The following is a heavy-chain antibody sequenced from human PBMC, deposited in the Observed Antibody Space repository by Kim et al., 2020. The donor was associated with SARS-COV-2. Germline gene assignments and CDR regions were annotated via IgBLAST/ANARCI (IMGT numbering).Heavy chain of an antibody. V-gene: IGHV4-31*03. CDR1: GGSISSGGYY. CDR3: ARDFRQYSSGWSSPFDL. Sequence: SETLSLTCTVSGGSISSGGYYWSWIRQHPGKGLEWIGYIYYSGSTYYNPSLKSRVTISVDTSKNQFSLKLSSVTAADTAVYYCARDFRQYSSGWSSPFDLWGQGTLVTVSS. J-gene: IGHJ5*02. CDR2: IYYSGST. D-gene: IGHD6-19*01.